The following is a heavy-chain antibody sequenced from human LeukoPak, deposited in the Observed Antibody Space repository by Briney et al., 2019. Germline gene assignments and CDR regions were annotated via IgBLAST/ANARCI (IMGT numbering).Heavy chain of an antibody. CDR2: IDWDDDK. CDR1: GFSLTTTGMR. J-gene: IGHJ5*02. V-gene: IGHV2-70*04. D-gene: IGHD4/OR15-4a*01. Sequence: SGPALVKPIQTLTLTCTFSGFSLTTTGMRVSWIRQPPGKALEWLARIDWDDDKFYSTSLKTRLTISKDTSKNQVVLTMTNMDPVDTATYYCARLQGATIGAKWFDPWGQGTLVTVSS. CDR3: ARLQGATIGAKWFDP.